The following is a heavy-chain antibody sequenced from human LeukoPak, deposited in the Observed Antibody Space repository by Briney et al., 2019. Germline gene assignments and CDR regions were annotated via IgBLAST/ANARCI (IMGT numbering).Heavy chain of an antibody. D-gene: IGHD3-16*01. J-gene: IGHJ3*02. CDR1: GYTFTSYY. V-gene: IGHV1-46*01. CDR3: ARVGLWETVQHDAFDI. CDR2: INPSGGST. Sequence: ASVKVSCKASGYTFTSYYMHWVRQAPGQGLEWMGIINPSGGSTSYAQKFQSRVTMTRDMSTSTVYMELSSLRSEDTAVYYCARVGLWETVQHDAFDIWGQGTMVTVSS.